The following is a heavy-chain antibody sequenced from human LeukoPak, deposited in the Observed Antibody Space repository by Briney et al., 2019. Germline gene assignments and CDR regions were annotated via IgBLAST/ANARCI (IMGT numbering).Heavy chain of an antibody. CDR2: ISYIDVET. CDR3: AKRTRDGFNTPIDF. J-gene: IGHJ4*02. Sequence: GGSLRLSCAASGFTLSNYAMNWVRQAPGKGLEWVSGISYIDVETYYADSVKGRFTISSDNSMNTLYLQMNSLTVEVTAVYYCAKRTRDGFNTPIDFWGQGTLVTVS. CDR1: GFTLSNYA. V-gene: IGHV3-23*01. D-gene: IGHD5-24*01.